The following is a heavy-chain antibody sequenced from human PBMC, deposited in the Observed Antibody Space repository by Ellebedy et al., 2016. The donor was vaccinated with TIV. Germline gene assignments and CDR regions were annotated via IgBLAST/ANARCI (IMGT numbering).Heavy chain of an antibody. D-gene: IGHD6-6*01. CDR2: IVGSGA. CDR1: GFTFSPYA. J-gene: IGHJ4*02. CDR3: AKDRPSDY. V-gene: IGHV3-23*01. Sequence: GESLKISCAASGFTFSPYAMAWVRQAPGKGLEWVSGIVGSGAEKYADSVKGRFTISRDNSKRTLYLQMNSLRAEDTAVYYCAKDRPSDYWGQGTLVTVSS.